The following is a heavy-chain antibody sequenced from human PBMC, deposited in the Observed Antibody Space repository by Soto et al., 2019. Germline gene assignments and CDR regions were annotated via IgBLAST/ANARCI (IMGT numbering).Heavy chain of an antibody. J-gene: IGHJ4*02. CDR3: ARSYYYGSGTLGPTGY. Sequence: PSETLSLTCTVSGGSISSGGYYWSWIRQHPGKGLEWIAYIYYSGSTYYNPSLKSRITISVDTPKNQFSLKLSSVTAADTAVYYCARSYYYGSGTLGPTGYWGQGTMVTFSS. V-gene: IGHV4-31*03. CDR2: IYYSGST. CDR1: GGSISSGGYY. D-gene: IGHD3-10*01.